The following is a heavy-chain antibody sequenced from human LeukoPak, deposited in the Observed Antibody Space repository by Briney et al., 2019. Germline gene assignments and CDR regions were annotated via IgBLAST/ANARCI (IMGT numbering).Heavy chain of an antibody. Sequence: GASVKVSCKASGYTFTNYAMHWVRQAPGQGLEWMGWINTGDGNTQYSQKFQGRVTMTEDTSTDTAYMELSSLRSEDTAVYYCATTGGNYYYYGMDVWGQGTTVTVSS. CDR3: ATTGGNYYYYGMDV. V-gene: IGHV1-3*04. J-gene: IGHJ6*02. CDR1: GYTFTNYA. D-gene: IGHD1-1*01. CDR2: INTGDGNT.